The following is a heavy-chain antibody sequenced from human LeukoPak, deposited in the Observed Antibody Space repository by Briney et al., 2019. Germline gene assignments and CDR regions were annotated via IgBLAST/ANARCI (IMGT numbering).Heavy chain of an antibody. CDR1: GFTFSSYW. D-gene: IGHD3-3*01. CDR2: VKQDGSER. V-gene: IGHV3-7*01. Sequence: GGSLRLSCAASGFTFSSYWMSWVRQAPGKGLVWVANVKQDGSERYYVGSVRGRFTISRDNAKNSLYLQMNSLRAEDTAVYYCAIFGVVIPSFDYWGQGTLVTVSS. J-gene: IGHJ4*02. CDR3: AIFGVVIPSFDY.